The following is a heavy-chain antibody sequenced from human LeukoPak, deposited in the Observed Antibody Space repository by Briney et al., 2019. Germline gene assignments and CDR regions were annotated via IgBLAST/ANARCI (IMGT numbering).Heavy chain of an antibody. D-gene: IGHD5-12*01. Sequence: ASVKVSCKASGYTFTSYYMHWVRQAPGQGLEWMGIINPSGGSTSYAQKFQGRVTMTRDTSTSTVYMELSSLRSEDTAVYYCAKVARGGGYDSHFDYWGQGTLVTVSS. CDR2: INPSGGST. CDR1: GYTFTSYY. V-gene: IGHV1-46*01. J-gene: IGHJ4*02. CDR3: AKVARGGGYDSHFDY.